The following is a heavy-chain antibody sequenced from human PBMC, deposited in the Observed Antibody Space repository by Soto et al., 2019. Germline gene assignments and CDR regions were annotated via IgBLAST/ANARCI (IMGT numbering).Heavy chain of an antibody. CDR3: ASSLLTPFDY. CDR1: GFTSSSYW. D-gene: IGHD7-27*01. J-gene: IGHJ4*02. V-gene: IGHV3-74*01. CDR2: INSDGSST. Sequence: EVQLVESGGGLVQPGGSLRLSCAASGFTSSSYWMHWVRQAPGKGLVWVSRINSDGSSTFYADSVKGRFTISRDNAKNTLYLQMNTLRAEDTAVYYCASSLLTPFDYWGQGTLVTVSS.